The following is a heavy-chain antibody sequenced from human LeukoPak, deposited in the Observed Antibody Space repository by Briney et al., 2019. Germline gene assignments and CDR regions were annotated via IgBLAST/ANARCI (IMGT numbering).Heavy chain of an antibody. CDR1: GGSISSSSYY. CDR2: INHSGST. V-gene: IGHV4-39*07. J-gene: IGHJ6*03. D-gene: IGHD6-13*01. Sequence: SETLSLTCTVSGGSISSSSYYWGWIRQPPGKGLEWIGEINHSGSTNYNPSLKSRVTISVDTSKNQFSLKLSSVTAADTAVYYCARGPGYGYMDVWGKGTTVTVSS. CDR3: ARGPGYGYMDV.